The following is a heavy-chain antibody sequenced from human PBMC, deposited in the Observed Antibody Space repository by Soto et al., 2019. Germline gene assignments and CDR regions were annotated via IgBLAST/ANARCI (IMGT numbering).Heavy chain of an antibody. CDR2: ISYDGSNK. J-gene: IGHJ1*01. D-gene: IGHD2-15*01. CDR3: AKSYCSGGSCHYPAEYFQH. CDR1: GFTFSSYG. V-gene: IGHV3-30*18. Sequence: QVQLVESGGGVVQPGRSLRLSCAASGFTFSSYGMHWVRQAPGKGLEWVAVISYDGSNKYYADSVKGRFTISRDNSKNTLYLQMNSLRAEDTAVYYCAKSYCSGGSCHYPAEYFQHWGQGTLVTVSS.